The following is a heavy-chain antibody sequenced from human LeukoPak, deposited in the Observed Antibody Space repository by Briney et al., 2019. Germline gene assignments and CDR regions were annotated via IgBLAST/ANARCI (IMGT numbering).Heavy chain of an antibody. Sequence: PSQTLSLTCTVSGGSISSGDYYWSWIRQPPGKGLEWIGYIYYSGSTYYNPSLKSRVTISVDASKNQFSLKLSSVTAADTAVYYCARSITMVRGVFDYWGQGTLVTVSS. D-gene: IGHD3-10*01. J-gene: IGHJ4*02. CDR2: IYYSGST. CDR3: ARSITMVRGVFDY. CDR1: GGSISSGDYY. V-gene: IGHV4-30-4*01.